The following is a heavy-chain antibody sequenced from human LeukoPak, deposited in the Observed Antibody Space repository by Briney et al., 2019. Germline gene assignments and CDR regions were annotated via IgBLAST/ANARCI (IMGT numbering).Heavy chain of an antibody. J-gene: IGHJ4*02. CDR2: IYWNDDK. CDR3: AHRPPRQLVRHSPFDY. CDR1: GFSLSTRGVG. V-gene: IGHV2-5*01. D-gene: IGHD6-13*01. Sequence: SGPTLVNPPQTLTLTCTFSGFSLSTRGVGVVGIRQPPGKALEWLALIYWNDDKRYSPSLKTRLTITKDTSTNQVVLTMTNMGPVDTGTYYCAHRPPRQLVRHSPFDYGPQGTLVTVSS.